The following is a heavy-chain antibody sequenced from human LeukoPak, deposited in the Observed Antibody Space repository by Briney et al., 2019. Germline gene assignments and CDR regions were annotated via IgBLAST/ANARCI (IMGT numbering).Heavy chain of an antibody. CDR2: ISYDGSNK. CDR1: GFTFSSYA. J-gene: IGHJ4*02. V-gene: IGHV3-30*04. D-gene: IGHD3-10*01. CDR3: ARAPPGYGSGSRGIDY. Sequence: GGSLRLSCAASGFTFSSYAMHWVRQAPGKGLEGVAVISYDGSNKYYADSVKGRFTISRDNSKNTLYLKMNSLRAEDTAVYYGARAPPGYGSGSRGIDYWGQGTLVTVSS.